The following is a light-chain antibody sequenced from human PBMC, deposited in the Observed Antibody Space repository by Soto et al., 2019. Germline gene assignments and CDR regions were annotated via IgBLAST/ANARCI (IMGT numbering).Light chain of an antibody. J-gene: IGKJ1*01. Sequence: EIVMTQSPATLSVSPGERATLSCRASQSVSSNLAWYQQKPGQAPRLLIYGASTRATGIPARFSGSGSGTEFTLTISSLQSEDFVVYYCQQYNNWPPTFGQGTK. CDR2: GAS. CDR3: QQYNNWPPT. CDR1: QSVSSN. V-gene: IGKV3-15*01.